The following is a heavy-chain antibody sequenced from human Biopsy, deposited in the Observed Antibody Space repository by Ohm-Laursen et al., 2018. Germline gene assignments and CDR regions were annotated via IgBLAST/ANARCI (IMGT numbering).Heavy chain of an antibody. J-gene: IGHJ3*02. V-gene: IGHV4-4*07. CDR3: ARGTGRYYVYGAFDI. CDR1: GDSISSYY. D-gene: IGHD1-26*01. CDR2: IYTSGSP. Sequence: TLSLTCTASGDSISSYYWSWIRQPAGKGLEWIGRIYTSGSPNYNLSLESRVTMSVDTSKNQFSLNLRSVTAADTAVYYCARGTGRYYVYGAFDIWGQGTVVTVSS.